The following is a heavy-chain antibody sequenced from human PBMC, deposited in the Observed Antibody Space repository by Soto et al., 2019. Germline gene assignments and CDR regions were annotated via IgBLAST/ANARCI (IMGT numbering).Heavy chain of an antibody. Sequence: QVQLVESGGGLVKPGGSLRLSCAASGFTFSDYYMTWIRQAPGKGLEWVSHISGSSSYTKYADSVMGRFTISRDNAKNSLHLQMNSVRGEDPAVYYCARAGWNYRSLEFWGQGTPVTVSS. V-gene: IGHV3-11*06. CDR1: GFTFSDYY. D-gene: IGHD1-7*01. J-gene: IGHJ4*02. CDR2: ISGSSSYT. CDR3: ARAGWNYRSLEF.